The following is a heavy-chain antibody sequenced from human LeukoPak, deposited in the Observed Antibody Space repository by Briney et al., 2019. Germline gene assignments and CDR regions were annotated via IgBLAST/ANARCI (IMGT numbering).Heavy chain of an antibody. CDR2: MNPNSGGS. V-gene: IGHV1-8*01. D-gene: IGHD3-16*01. CDR3: AREVRRGTYDY. CDR1: GYTFTSYS. Sequence: ASVKASCKASGYTFTSYSINWVRQATGQGLEWMGWMNPNSGGSGPAQKFQGRVTMTWNTPISTAYMELSSLTSDDTAVYYCAREVRRGTYDYWGQGTLVTVTP. J-gene: IGHJ4*02.